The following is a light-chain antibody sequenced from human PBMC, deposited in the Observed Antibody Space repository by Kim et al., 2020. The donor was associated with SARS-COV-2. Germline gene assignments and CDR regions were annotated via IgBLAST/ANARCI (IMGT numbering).Light chain of an antibody. CDR1: SSNIGNNF. Sequence: KVTIPCSGSSSNIGNNFVSWYQHLPQAAPKLLIYDNDKRPSGIPDRFSGSKSGTSAALDITGLQTGDEADYYCGTWDSSLSVVVFGGGTQLTVL. CDR3: GTWDSSLSVVV. V-gene: IGLV1-51*01. J-gene: IGLJ3*02. CDR2: DND.